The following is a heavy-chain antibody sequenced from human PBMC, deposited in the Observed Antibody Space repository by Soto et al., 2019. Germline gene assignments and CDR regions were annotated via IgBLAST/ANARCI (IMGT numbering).Heavy chain of an antibody. CDR1: GVSISSYY. CDR3: AAGNGYMSR. D-gene: IGHD5-12*01. V-gene: IGHV4-59*01. CDR2: IYYSGST. J-gene: IGHJ4*02. Sequence: QVQLQESGPGLVKPSETLSLTCTVSGVSISSYYWYWIRQPPGKGLEWIGDIYYSGSTNYNPSLKSRGTISVDTSKNQFSLKRTSVTAADTAVYYCAAGNGYMSRGGQGTLVTVSS.